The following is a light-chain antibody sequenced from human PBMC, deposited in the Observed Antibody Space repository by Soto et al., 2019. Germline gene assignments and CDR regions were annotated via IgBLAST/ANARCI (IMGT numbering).Light chain of an antibody. CDR1: QTVLYSSNDKNY. J-gene: IGKJ1*01. Sequence: DIVLTQSPDSLAVSLGERATINCKSSQTVLYSSNDKNYLAWYQQKPGQPPKLLIYWASTRESGVPDRFSGSGSGTDFTPTNSSLQAEDVAVYYCQHSYSTPWTFGQGTKVEIK. CDR2: WAS. V-gene: IGKV4-1*01. CDR3: QHSYSTPWT.